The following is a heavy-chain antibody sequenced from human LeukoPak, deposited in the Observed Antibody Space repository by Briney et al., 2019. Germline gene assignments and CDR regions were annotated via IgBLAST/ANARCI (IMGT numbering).Heavy chain of an antibody. V-gene: IGHV1-24*01. CDR1: GYTLSELS. CDR3: ATLLHPTYYYYGMDV. J-gene: IGHJ6*02. CDR2: FDPEDGET. Sequence: ASVKVSCKVSGYTLSELSMHWVRQAPGKGLEWMGGFDPEDGETIYAQKFQGRITMTEDTSTDTAYMELSSLRSEDTAVYYCATLLHPTYYYYGMDVWGQGTTVTVSS.